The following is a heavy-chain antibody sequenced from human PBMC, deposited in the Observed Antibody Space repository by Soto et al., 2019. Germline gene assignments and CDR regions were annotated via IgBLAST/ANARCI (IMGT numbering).Heavy chain of an antibody. J-gene: IGHJ4*02. Sequence: EVQLLESGGGLVQPGGSLRLSCAASGFTFSSYALSWVRQAPGKELEWVSAISSSGITYYADSVKGRFTISRDNSETTLYLQMNSLRAEDTAVYYCANSVYASGSYAGCWGQGTLVTVSS. CDR3: ANSVYASGSYAGC. CDR2: ISSSGIT. V-gene: IGHV3-23*01. CDR1: GFTFSSYA. D-gene: IGHD3-10*01.